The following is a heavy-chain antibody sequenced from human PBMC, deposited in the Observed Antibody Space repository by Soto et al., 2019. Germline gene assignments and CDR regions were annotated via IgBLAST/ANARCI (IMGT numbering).Heavy chain of an antibody. J-gene: IGHJ4*02. CDR2: IYYSGST. Sequence: QVQLQESGPGLVKPSETLSLTCTVSGGSVSSGSYYWSWIRQPPGKGLEWIGYIYYSGSTNYNPSLKSRVTISVDTSKNQFSLKLSSVTAADTAVYYCARARPPGSRYTGPLKYYFDYWGQGTLVTVSS. V-gene: IGHV4-61*01. CDR3: ARARPPGSRYTGPLKYYFDY. CDR1: GGSVSSGSYY. D-gene: IGHD1-26*01.